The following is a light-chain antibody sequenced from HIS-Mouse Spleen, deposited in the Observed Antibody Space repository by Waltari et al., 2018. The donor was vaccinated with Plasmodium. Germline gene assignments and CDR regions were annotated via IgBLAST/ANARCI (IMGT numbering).Light chain of an antibody. CDR1: QGISNY. CDR2: AAS. V-gene: IGKV1-17*03. Sequence: DIQMTQSPSTKSASVGERVTITCRASQGISNYLAWFQQKPGKVPKRLIYAASSLQSGVPPRFSGSGSGTEFSLTISSLQPEDFATYYCLQHNSYPMYTFGQGTKLEIK. J-gene: IGKJ2*01. CDR3: LQHNSYPMYT.